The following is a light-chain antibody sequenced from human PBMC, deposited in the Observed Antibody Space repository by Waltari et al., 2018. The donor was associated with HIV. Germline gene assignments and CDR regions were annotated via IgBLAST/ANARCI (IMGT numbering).Light chain of an antibody. J-gene: IGKJ2*01. Sequence: DIQMTQSPSSLSASVGDRVTITCRASPDIRTYLNWYQQKPGRAPNLLIYSATSLQSGVPSRFSGSGSGTEFTLTISSVQPEDIATYYCQQSYSAPRTVGQGTKLEIK. V-gene: IGKV1-39*01. CDR2: SAT. CDR3: QQSYSAPRT. CDR1: PDIRTY.